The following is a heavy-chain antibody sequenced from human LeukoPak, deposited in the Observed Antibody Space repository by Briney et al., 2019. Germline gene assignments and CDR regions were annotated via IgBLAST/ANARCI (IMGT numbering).Heavy chain of an antibody. V-gene: IGHV3-66*02. Sequence: GGSLRLSCAASGFTVSSNYMSWVRQAPGKGLEWVSVIYSGGSTYYADSVKGRFTISRDNSKNTLYLQMNSLRAEDTAVYYCARESKGFRRQLAYYFDYWGQGTLVTVSS. CDR1: GFTVSSNY. CDR2: IYSGGST. D-gene: IGHD6-6*01. J-gene: IGHJ4*02. CDR3: ARESKGFRRQLAYYFDY.